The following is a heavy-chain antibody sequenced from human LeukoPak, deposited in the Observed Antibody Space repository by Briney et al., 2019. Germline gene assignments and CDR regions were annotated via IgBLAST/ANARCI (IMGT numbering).Heavy chain of an antibody. D-gene: IGHD6-13*01. V-gene: IGHV1-69*06. CDR1: GYTFTSYD. J-gene: IGHJ5*02. CDR2: IIPIFGTA. CDR3: ARGASSWYDGSWFDP. Sequence: SVKVSCKASGYTFTSYDINWVRQAPGQGLEWMGGIIPIFGTANYAQKFQGRVTITADKSTSTAYMELSSLRSEDTAAYYCARGASSWYDGSWFDPWGQETLVTVSS.